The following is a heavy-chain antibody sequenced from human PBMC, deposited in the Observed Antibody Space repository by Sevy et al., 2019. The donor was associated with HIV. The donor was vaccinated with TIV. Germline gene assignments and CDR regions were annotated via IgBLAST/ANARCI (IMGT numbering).Heavy chain of an antibody. J-gene: IGHJ3*02. V-gene: IGHV1-69*06. CDR1: GGTFSSYA. CDR3: ARDYYYGSGSYFVSAVPGHDAFDI. Sequence: ASVKVSCKASGGTFSSYAISWVRQAPGQGLEWMGGIIPIFGTANYAQKFQGRVTITADKSTSTAYMELSSLRSEDMAMYYCARDYYYGSGSYFVSAVPGHDAFDIWGQGTMVTVSS. D-gene: IGHD3-10*01. CDR2: IIPIFGTA.